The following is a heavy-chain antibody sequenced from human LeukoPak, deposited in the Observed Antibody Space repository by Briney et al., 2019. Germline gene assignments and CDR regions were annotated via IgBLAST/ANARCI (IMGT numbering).Heavy chain of an antibody. CDR1: GGSITNYY. CDR2: FYSRGTT. CDR3: VRDEGLSGYPDY. D-gene: IGHD3-22*01. Sequence: SETLSLTCSVSGGSITNYYWSWIRQPAGKGLEWIGRFYSRGTTYYNPPLRSRVSLSGDESTNQLSLKMYSVTAADTAVYYCVRDEGLSGYPDYWGQGTLVTVSS. J-gene: IGHJ4*02. V-gene: IGHV4-4*07.